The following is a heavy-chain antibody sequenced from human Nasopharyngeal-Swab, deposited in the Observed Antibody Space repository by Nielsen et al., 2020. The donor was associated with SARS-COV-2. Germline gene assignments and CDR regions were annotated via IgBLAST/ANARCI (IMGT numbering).Heavy chain of an antibody. CDR2: IISSSSYI. CDR1: GFTFSSYS. Sequence: GESLKISCAASGFTFSSYSMNWVRQAPGKGLEWVSSIISSSSYIYYADSVKGRFTISRHNAKNSLSLQMNSLRAEDTAVYYCARGQYCSSTSCYARGYYYYYGMDVWGQGTTVTVSS. CDR3: ARGQYCSSTSCYARGYYYYYGMDV. J-gene: IGHJ6*02. D-gene: IGHD2-2*01. V-gene: IGHV3-21*01.